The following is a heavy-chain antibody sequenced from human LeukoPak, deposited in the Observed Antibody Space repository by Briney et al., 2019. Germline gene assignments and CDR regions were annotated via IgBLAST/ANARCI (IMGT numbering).Heavy chain of an antibody. J-gene: IGHJ5*02. D-gene: IGHD6-19*01. CDR1: GGSISSGGYY. V-gene: IGHV4-31*03. CDR3: ASHLTVAVWLDWFDP. Sequence: SETLSLTCTVSGGSISSGGYYWSWIRQHPGKGLEWIGYIYYSGSTNYNPSLKSRVTISVDTSKNQFSLKLSSVTAAVTAVYYCASHLTVAVWLDWFDPWGQGTLVTVSS. CDR2: IYYSGST.